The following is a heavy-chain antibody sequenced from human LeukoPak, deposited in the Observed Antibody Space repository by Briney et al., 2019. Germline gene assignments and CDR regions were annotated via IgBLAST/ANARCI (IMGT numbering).Heavy chain of an antibody. J-gene: IGHJ6*03. CDR2: IYYSGNA. V-gene: IGHV4-39*01. CDR1: GGSISSSTYY. CDR3: ARLLYYYDSSGYWDFHYYYYMDV. D-gene: IGHD3-22*01. Sequence: IPSETLSLTCTVSGGSISSSTYYWGWIRQPPGKGLEWIGNIYYSGNAYHNPSLKSRVTISVDTSKNQFSLKLSSVTAADTAVYYCARLLYYYDSSGYWDFHYYYYMDVWGKGTTVTISS.